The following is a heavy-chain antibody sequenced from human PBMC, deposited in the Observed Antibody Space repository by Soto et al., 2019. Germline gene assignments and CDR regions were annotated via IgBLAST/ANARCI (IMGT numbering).Heavy chain of an antibody. J-gene: IGHJ4*02. CDR3: ARVRIPLTGTGGYYFDY. V-gene: IGHV3-48*02. CDR1: GFTFSGYN. D-gene: IGHD6-19*01. Sequence: EVQLVESGGGLVQPGGSLRLSCAASGFTFSGYNMNWVRQAPGKGLEWLLHVSGGSTITYYADSVKGRFTISRDNAKSSMYLQMNSLRDEDTAVYYCARVRIPLTGTGGYYFDYWGQGALVTVSS. CDR2: VSGGSTIT.